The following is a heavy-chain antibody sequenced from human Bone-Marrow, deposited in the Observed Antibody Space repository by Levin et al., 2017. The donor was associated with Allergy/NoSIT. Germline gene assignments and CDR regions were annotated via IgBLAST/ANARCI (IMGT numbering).Heavy chain of an antibody. CDR3: AKGRGNGEWYYDY. CDR2: INPNSGGT. V-gene: IGHV1-2*06. D-gene: IGHD4-23*01. CDR1: GYTFTGYY. Sequence: ASVKVSCKASGYTFTGYYMHWVRQAPGQGLEGMGRINPNSGGTSFAQKFQGRVTMARDTSTNTAYMVLISLRSDETAVYYCAKGRGNGEWYYDYWSQGTLVTVAS. J-gene: IGHJ4*02.